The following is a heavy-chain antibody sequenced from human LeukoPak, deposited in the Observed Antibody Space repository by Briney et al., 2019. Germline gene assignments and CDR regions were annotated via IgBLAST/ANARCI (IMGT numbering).Heavy chain of an antibody. CDR1: GFIVSSNY. D-gene: IGHD3-10*01. Sequence: GGSLRLSCAVSGFIVSSNYMSWVRQAPGKGLEWVSVIYSDANTYYADSVKGRFTISRDNSKNTLYLQMNSLRAEDTAVYYCAKDYTMVRGVIIFDYWGQGTLVTVSS. J-gene: IGHJ4*02. V-gene: IGHV3-66*02. CDR3: AKDYTMVRGVIIFDY. CDR2: IYSDANT.